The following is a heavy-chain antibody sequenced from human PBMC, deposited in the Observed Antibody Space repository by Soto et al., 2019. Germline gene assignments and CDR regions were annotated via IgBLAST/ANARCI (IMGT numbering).Heavy chain of an antibody. CDR2: IYYSGST. CDR1: GGSISSYY. CDR3: ASSRAIFGYDY. V-gene: IGHV4-59*01. J-gene: IGHJ4*02. Sequence: PSETLSLTCTVSGGSISSYYWSWIRQPPGKGLEWIGYIYYSGSTNYNPSLKSRVTISVDTSKNQFSLKLSSVTAADTAVYYCASSRAIFGYDYWGQGTLVTVSS. D-gene: IGHD3-3*01.